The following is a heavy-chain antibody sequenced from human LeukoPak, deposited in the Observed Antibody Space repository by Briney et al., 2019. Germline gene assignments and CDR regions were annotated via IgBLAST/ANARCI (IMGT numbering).Heavy chain of an antibody. CDR2: IESKSDGGTT. J-gene: IGHJ4*02. CDR1: GFTFTAAW. D-gene: IGHD3-16*01. Sequence: TGGSLRLSCAASGFTFTAAWMSWVRQAPGKGLEWVGRIESKSDGGTTYYAAPVKGRFTISRDDLKNTLYLQMNSLKTEDTAVYFCTLDDMGLAPDYWGQGTLVTVSS. CDR3: TLDDMGLAPDY. V-gene: IGHV3-15*04.